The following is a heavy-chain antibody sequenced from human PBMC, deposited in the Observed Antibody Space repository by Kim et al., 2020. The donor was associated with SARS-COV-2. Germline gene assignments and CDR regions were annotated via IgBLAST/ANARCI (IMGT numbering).Heavy chain of an antibody. Sequence: SETLSLTCSVSRDSMTNYFWTWIRQPPGKGLEWIGNIYYTGRITNYTPSLKSRVTISVDTSKNQFSLKMTSVTAADTAEYYCARHGNPAYTDSWYDYWG. CDR2: IYYTGRIT. CDR3: ARHGNPAYTDSWYDY. CDR1: RDSMTNYF. D-gene: IGHD6-13*01. V-gene: IGHV4-59*08. J-gene: IGHJ4*01.